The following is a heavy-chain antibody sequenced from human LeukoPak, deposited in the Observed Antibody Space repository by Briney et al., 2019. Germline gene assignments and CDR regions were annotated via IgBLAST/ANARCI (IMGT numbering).Heavy chain of an antibody. D-gene: IGHD4-23*01. CDR2: ISSSGSTI. CDR1: GFTFSSYE. CDR3: ARDYGGSSPFDY. V-gene: IGHV3-48*03. J-gene: IGHJ4*02. Sequence: GGSLRLSCAASGFTFSSYEMNWVRQAPGKGLEWVSYISSSGSTIYYADSVKGRFTISRDNSKNTLYLQMNSLRAEDTAVYYCARDYGGSSPFDYWGQGTLVTVSS.